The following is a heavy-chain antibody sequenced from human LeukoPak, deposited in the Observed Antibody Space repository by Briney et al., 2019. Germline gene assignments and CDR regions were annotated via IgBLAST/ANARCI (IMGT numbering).Heavy chain of an antibody. D-gene: IGHD6-13*01. CDR1: EFTFVRYA. V-gene: IGHV3-48*04. J-gene: IGHJ6*03. CDR2: ISSSSFKI. CDR3: VRDPSYGSSWYYYMDV. Sequence: GGSLRLSCTASEFTFVRYAMNWVRQAPGKGLEWVSYISSSSFKIGYADSVKGRFTISRDNSKNSLYLQMDSLRVEDTAVYYCVRDPSYGSSWYYYMDVWGKGTTVTVSS.